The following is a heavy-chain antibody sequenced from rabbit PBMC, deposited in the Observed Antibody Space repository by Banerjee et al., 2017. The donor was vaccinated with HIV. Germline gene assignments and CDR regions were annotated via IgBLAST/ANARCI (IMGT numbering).Heavy chain of an antibody. D-gene: IGHD2-1*01. V-gene: IGHV1S40*01. CDR3: ARLGADDREFAL. J-gene: IGHJ4*01. CDR2: INTGSGNT. Sequence: QSLEESGGDLVQPEGSLTLTCTASGFDFSSNLMGWVRQAPGKGLEWIGRINTGSGNTVYANWAKGRFTISKTSSTTMTLQMASLAAADTATYFCARLGADDREFALWGPGTLVTVS. CDR1: GFDFSSNL.